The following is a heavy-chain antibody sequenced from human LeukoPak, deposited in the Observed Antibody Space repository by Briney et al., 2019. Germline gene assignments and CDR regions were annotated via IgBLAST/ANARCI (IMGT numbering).Heavy chain of an antibody. J-gene: IGHJ3*02. V-gene: IGHV4-34*01. D-gene: IGHD3-16*02. CDR3: ARTPRYDYIWGSYRYTGDSAFDI. CDR2: INHNGST. Sequence: SETLSLTCAVYGGSFSGYYWSWIRQPPGKGLEWIGEINHNGSTNYNPSLKSRVTISVDTSKNQFSLKLSSVTAADTAVYYCARTPRYDYIWGSYRYTGDSAFDIWGQGTMVTVSS. CDR1: GGSFSGYY.